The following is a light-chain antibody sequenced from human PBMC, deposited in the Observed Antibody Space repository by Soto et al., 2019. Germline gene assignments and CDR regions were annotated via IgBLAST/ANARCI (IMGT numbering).Light chain of an antibody. CDR1: SSNIGSNY. Sequence: QSMLTQPPSASGTPGQRVTISCSGSSSNIGSNYVYWYQQLPGTAPKLLIYRNNQRPSGVPDRFSGSKSGTSASLAISGLRSEDEADYYCAAWDDSLSGRGVVFGGGTQLTVL. CDR3: AAWDDSLSGRGVV. CDR2: RNN. J-gene: IGLJ2*01. V-gene: IGLV1-47*01.